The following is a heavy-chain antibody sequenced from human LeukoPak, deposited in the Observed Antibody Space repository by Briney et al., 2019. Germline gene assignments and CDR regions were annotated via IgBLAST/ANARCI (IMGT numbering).Heavy chain of an antibody. J-gene: IGHJ3*02. CDR2: ISSRSFTI. CDR3: ARRVIAVAGYDAFDI. Sequence: PGGSLRLSCAASGFTFSDYSMNWVRQAPGKGLDWVSYISSRSFTIYYADSVNGRFTSSSDNAKNSLYLEMNSLRDEDTAVYYCARRVIAVAGYDAFDIWGQGTVVTVSS. D-gene: IGHD6-19*01. V-gene: IGHV3-48*02. CDR1: GFTFSDYS.